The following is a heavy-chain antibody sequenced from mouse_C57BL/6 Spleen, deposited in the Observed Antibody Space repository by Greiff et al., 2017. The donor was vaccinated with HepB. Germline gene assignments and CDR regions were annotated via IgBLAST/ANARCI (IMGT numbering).Heavy chain of an antibody. Sequence: QVQLQQPGAELVMPGASVKLSCKASGYTFTSYWMHWVKQRPGQGLAWIGKIDPYDSYTNYNQKFKGKTTLTVDKSSSTAYMQLSSLSSEDSAVYDCARSGASSSYGDYWGQGTTLTVSS. V-gene: IGHV1-69*01. CDR3: ARSGASSSYGDY. CDR2: IDPYDSYT. J-gene: IGHJ2*01. D-gene: IGHD1-1*01. CDR1: GYTFTSYW.